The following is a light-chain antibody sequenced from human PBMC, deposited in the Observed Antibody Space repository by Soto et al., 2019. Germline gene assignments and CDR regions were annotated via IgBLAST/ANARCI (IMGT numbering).Light chain of an antibody. Sequence: QSVLTQPPSASGTPGQRLTISCSGSNSNVGTKTVCWFQHLPGTAPKLLIYNDHQRPSGVPDRFSGSKSGTSASLAISGLQSEDEADYYCAVWDVSLTAWVFGGGTKVTVL. J-gene: IGLJ3*02. CDR2: NDH. V-gene: IGLV1-44*01. CDR1: NSNVGTKT. CDR3: AVWDVSLTAWV.